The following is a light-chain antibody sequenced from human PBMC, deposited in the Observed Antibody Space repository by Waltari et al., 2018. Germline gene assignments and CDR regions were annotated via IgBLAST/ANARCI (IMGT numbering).Light chain of an antibody. CDR2: GVS. J-gene: IGKJ1*01. CDR1: QSISSN. CDR3: QQYNDWPQT. Sequence: EKMMTQSPDTLSVSPGERATLSCRASQSISSNLAWYQQKPGQAPRLLIFGVSTRATGIPARFSGSGSGTEFTLTISSLQSEDFAVYYCQQYNDWPQTFGQGTKVEIK. V-gene: IGKV3D-15*01.